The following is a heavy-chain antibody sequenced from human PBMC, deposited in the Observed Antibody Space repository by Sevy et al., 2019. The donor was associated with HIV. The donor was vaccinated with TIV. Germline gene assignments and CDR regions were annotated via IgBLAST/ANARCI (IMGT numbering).Heavy chain of an antibody. V-gene: IGHV4-34*01. J-gene: IGHJ5*02. D-gene: IGHD5-12*01. CDR3: ARGRPGGTSIVATIRRGHNWFDP. CDR1: GGSFSGYY. CDR2: INHSGST. Sequence: SETLSLTCAVYGGSFSGYYWSWIRQPPGNGLEWIGEINHSGSTNYNPSLKSRVTISVDTSKNQFSLKLSSVTAADTAVYYCARGRPGGTSIVATIRRGHNWFDPWGQGTVVTVSS.